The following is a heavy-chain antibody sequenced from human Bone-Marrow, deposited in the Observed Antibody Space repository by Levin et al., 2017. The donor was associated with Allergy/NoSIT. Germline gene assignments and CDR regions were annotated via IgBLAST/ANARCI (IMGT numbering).Heavy chain of an antibody. CDR2: IYYSGNT. Sequence: SETLSLTCTVSGASISDYYWSWIRQPPGKGLEWIGYIYYSGNTDHNPSLKRRVTISVDTSRNQFSLRLSSVTAADTAVYYCARDEGIAVGHFDYWGQGTLVTVSS. CDR1: GASISDYY. CDR3: ARDEGIAVGHFDY. V-gene: IGHV4-59*01. J-gene: IGHJ4*02. D-gene: IGHD6-19*01.